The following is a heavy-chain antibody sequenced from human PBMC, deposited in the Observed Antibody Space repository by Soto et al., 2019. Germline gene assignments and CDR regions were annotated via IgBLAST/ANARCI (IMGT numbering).Heavy chain of an antibody. Sequence: GESLKISCQTSGYIFSNYWIAWVRQVPGEGPEWMGIIHPGDADIRYSPSVQGQVTISADESIGTAYLQWGSLKAADTAIYYCTRGARGTSEGRFVHFYGRDVWGQGTTVPASS. D-gene: IGHD3-16*01. V-gene: IGHV5-51*01. CDR1: GYIFSNYW. CDR2: IHPGDADI. CDR3: TRGARGTSEGRFVHFYGRDV. J-gene: IGHJ6*02.